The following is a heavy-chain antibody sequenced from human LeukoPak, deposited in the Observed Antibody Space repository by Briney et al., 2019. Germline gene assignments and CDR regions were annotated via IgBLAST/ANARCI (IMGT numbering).Heavy chain of an antibody. D-gene: IGHD3-22*01. CDR3: ARSKYYYDSSGYPRTFDI. CDR1: GGSISSSSYY. V-gene: IGHV4-39*01. CDR2: IYYSGST. Sequence: SETLSLTCTVSGGSISSSSYYWGWIRQPPGKGLEWIGSIYYSGSTYYNPSLKGRVTLSVDTSKNQFSLKLSSVTAADTAVYYCARSKYYYDSSGYPRTFDIWGQGTMVTVSS. J-gene: IGHJ3*02.